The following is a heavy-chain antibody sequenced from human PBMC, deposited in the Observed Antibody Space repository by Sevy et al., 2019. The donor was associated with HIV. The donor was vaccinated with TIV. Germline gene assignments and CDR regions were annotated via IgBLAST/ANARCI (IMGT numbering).Heavy chain of an antibody. J-gene: IGHJ4*02. V-gene: IGHV1-18*04. Sequence: ASVKVSCKASGYRFTSYSITWVRQAPGQGLEWMGWSSGFNGSTNYAQKLQGRVTMSTDTSTNTAYLDLRSLRSDDTAVYYCARGLGSSGLQYWGQGTLVTLSS. CDR2: SSGFNGST. D-gene: IGHD4-4*01. CDR3: ARGLGSSGLQY. CDR1: GYRFTSYS.